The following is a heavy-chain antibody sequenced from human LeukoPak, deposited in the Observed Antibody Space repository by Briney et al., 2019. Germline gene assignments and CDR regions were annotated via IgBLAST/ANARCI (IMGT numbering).Heavy chain of an antibody. V-gene: IGHV1-2*02. CDR2: INPNSGGT. CDR1: GYTFTGYY. D-gene: IGHD4-17*01. CDR3: ARSRWVTTDGYYFDY. Sequence: GASVKVSCKASGYTFTGYYMHWVRQAPGQELEWMGWINPNSGGTNYAQKFQGRVTMTRDTSISTAYMELSRLRSDDTAVYYCARSRWVTTDGYYFDYWGQGTLVTVSS. J-gene: IGHJ4*02.